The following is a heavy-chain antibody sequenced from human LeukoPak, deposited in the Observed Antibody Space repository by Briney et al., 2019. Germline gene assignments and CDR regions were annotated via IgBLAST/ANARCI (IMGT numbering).Heavy chain of an antibody. J-gene: IGHJ4*02. Sequence: GGSLRLSCAASGFTVSSNYMSWVRQAPGKGLEWVSVIYSGGSTYYADSVKGRFTISRDNSKNTLYLQMNSLRAEDTAVYYCASFEYRSSSTFDHWGQGTLVTVSS. V-gene: IGHV3-53*01. CDR2: IYSGGST. CDR1: GFTVSSNY. CDR3: ASFEYRSSSTFDH. D-gene: IGHD6-6*01.